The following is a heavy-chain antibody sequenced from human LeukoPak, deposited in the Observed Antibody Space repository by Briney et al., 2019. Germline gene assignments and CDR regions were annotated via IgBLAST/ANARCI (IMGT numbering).Heavy chain of an antibody. D-gene: IGHD3-10*01. J-gene: IGHJ4*02. CDR2: IYTSGST. CDR1: GGSISSYY. CDR3: ATYGSGSIAVYY. Sequence: SETLSLTCTVSGGSISSYYWSWIRQPAGKGLEWIGRIYTSGSTNYNPSLKSRVTISVDTSKNQFSLKLSSVTAADTAVYYCATYGSGSIAVYYWGQGTLVTVSS. V-gene: IGHV4-4*07.